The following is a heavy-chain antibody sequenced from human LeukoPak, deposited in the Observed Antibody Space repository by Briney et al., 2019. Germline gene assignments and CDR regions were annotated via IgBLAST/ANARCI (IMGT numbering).Heavy chain of an antibody. J-gene: IGHJ4*02. CDR1: GFTFSNAW. CDR3: TTYSGSYSFDY. Sequence: GGSLRLSCAASGFTFSNAWLTWVRQAPGKGLGWVGRIKSKTDGGTTDYAAPVQGRFTISRDDSKNTLYLQMNSLKTEDTAVYYCTTYSGSYSFDYWGQGTLVTVSS. CDR2: IKSKTDGGTT. V-gene: IGHV3-15*01. D-gene: IGHD1-26*01.